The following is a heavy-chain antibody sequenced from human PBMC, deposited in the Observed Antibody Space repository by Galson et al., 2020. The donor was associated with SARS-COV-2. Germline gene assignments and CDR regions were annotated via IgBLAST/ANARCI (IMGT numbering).Heavy chain of an antibody. CDR2: IYYSGST. V-gene: IGHV4-59*01. CDR3: ARRLGSYRTEYYVDY. D-gene: IGHD1-26*01. CDR1: GGSISSYY. Sequence: SETLSLTCTVSGGSISSYYWSWIRQPPGKGLEWIGYIYYSGSTNYNPSLKSRVTISVDTSKNQFSLKLSSVTAADTAVYYCARRLGSYRTEYYVDYWGQGTLVTVAS. J-gene: IGHJ4*02.